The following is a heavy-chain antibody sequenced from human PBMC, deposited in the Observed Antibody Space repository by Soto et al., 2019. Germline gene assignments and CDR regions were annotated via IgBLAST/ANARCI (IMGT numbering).Heavy chain of an antibody. J-gene: IGHJ6*02. CDR1: GGSISSSSYY. D-gene: IGHD4-4*01. Sequence: SETLSLTCTVSGGSISSSSYYWGWIRQPPGKGLEWIGSIYYSGSTYYNPSLKSRVTISVDTSKNQFSLKLSSVTAADTAVYYCARVSPKYSNYVSYGMDVWDQGTTVTVSS. CDR2: IYYSGST. CDR3: ARVSPKYSNYVSYGMDV. V-gene: IGHV4-39*01.